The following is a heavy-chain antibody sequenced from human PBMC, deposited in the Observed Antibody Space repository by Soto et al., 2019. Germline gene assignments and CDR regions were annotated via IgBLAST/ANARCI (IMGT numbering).Heavy chain of an antibody. D-gene: IGHD6-13*01. CDR3: ARSLYSCTWYFFDY. CDR2: VSYDGSKE. V-gene: IGHV3-30-3*01. J-gene: IGHJ4*02. Sequence: QVQLVGSGGGVVQPGRSLRLSCAASAFTFSDYTMHWVRQAPGKGLEWVAVVSYDGSKEYYADSVKGRFTISRDNSKDTLYLQMNSLGPEDSAVYYCARSLYSCTWYFFDYWGQGTLVTVSS. CDR1: AFTFSDYT.